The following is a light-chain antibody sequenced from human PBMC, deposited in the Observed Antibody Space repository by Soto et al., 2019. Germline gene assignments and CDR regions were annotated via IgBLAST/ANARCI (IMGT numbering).Light chain of an antibody. J-gene: IGLJ1*01. CDR3: TSFTSGSTLYV. Sequence: QSALTQPASVSGPPGQSITISCTGTSSDVGGYNYVSWYQQHPGKAPKVMIYEVSNRPSGVSNRFSGSKSGNTASLTISGLQAEDEADYYCTSFTSGSTLYVFGTGTKLTVL. CDR1: SSDVGGYNY. CDR2: EVS. V-gene: IGLV2-14*01.